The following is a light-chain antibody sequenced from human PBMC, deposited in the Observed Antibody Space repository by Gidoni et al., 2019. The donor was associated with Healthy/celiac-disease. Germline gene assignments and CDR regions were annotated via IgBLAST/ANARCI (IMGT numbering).Light chain of an antibody. Sequence: EIVSTQSPATLSLSPGERATLSCRASQSVSSYLAWYQQKPGQAPRLLIYDASNRATGIPARFSGSGSGTDFSLTISSLEPEDFAVYYCQQRSNWLTFGGXTKVEIK. V-gene: IGKV3-11*01. CDR3: QQRSNWLT. J-gene: IGKJ4*01. CDR2: DAS. CDR1: QSVSSY.